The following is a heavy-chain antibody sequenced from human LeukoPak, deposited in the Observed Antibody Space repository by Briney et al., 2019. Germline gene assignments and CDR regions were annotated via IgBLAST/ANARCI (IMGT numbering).Heavy chain of an antibody. D-gene: IGHD3-10*01. J-gene: IGHJ4*02. CDR3: AKDISTMVRGKGLDY. CDR1: GFTFDDYA. Sequence: GGSLRLSCAASGFTFDDYAMHWVRQAPGKGLEWVSGISWNSGSIGYADSVKGRCTISRDNAKNSLYLQMNSLRAEDTALYYCAKDISTMVRGKGLDYWGQGTLVTVSS. CDR2: ISWNSGSI. V-gene: IGHV3-9*01.